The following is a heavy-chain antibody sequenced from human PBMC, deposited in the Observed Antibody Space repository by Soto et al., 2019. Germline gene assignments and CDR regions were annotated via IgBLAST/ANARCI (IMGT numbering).Heavy chain of an antibody. CDR2: INGSGGST. D-gene: IGHD3-3*01. CDR1: GVTFSSYA. CDR3: AKDWEVLLFLEWLSPPGGMDV. J-gene: IGHJ6*02. V-gene: IGHV3-23*01. Sequence: XGSLRLTCAASGVTFSSYAMCWVRQAPGKGMELVSAINGSGGSTYYADSVKGRFTISRDNSKNTLYLQMNSLRAEDTAVYYCAKDWEVLLFLEWLSPPGGMDVWGQGPTVTVSS.